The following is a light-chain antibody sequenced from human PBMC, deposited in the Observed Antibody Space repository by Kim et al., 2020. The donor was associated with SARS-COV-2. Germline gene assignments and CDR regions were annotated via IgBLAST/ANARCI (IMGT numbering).Light chain of an antibody. V-gene: IGLV3-10*01. J-gene: IGLJ3*02. CDR1: ALPEKY. Sequence: PGQTARITCSGDALPEKYAYWYQQKSGQAPVLVIYEDSKRPSGIPERFSGSSSGTMATLTISGAQVEDEADYYCYSTDSSGNHRVFGGGTQLTVL. CDR3: YSTDSSGNHRV. CDR2: EDS.